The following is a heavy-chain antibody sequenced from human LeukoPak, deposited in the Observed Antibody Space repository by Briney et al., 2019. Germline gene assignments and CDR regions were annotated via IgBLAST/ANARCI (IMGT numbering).Heavy chain of an antibody. CDR2: ISYVGSNK. V-gene: IGHV3-30-3*01. CDR1: GFTFSSYA. D-gene: IGHD6-13*01. Sequence: GGSLRLSCAASGFTFSSYAMHWVRQAPGKGLEWVALISYVGSNKYYADSVKGRFTISRDNSKNTLNLQMNSLRGEDTAVYYCARDTSIAVAGRSNWFDPWGQGTLVTVSS. CDR3: ARDTSIAVAGRSNWFDP. J-gene: IGHJ5*02.